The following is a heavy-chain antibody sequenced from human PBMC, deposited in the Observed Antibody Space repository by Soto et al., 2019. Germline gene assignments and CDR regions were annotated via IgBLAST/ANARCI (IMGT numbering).Heavy chain of an antibody. CDR3: ARDGPSAYDILTGYSPPPYYYGMDV. CDR2: ISSSSSYI. CDR1: GFTFSSYS. D-gene: IGHD3-9*01. Sequence: GGSLRLSCAASGFTFSSYSMNWVRQAPGKGLEWVSSISSSSSYIYYADSVKGRSTISRDNAKNSLYLQMNSLRAEDTAVYYCARDGPSAYDILTGYSPPPYYYGMDVWGQGTTVTVSS. J-gene: IGHJ6*02. V-gene: IGHV3-21*01.